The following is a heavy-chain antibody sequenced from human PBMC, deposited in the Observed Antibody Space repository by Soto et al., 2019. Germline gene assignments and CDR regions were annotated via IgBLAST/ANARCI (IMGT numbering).Heavy chain of an antibody. CDR3: ARQGDITMVQGNWFDP. Sequence: GESLKISCKGSGYSFTSYWISWVRQMPGKGLEWMGRIDPSDSYTNYSPSFQGHVTISADKSISTAYLQWSSLKASDTAMYYCARQGDITMVQGNWFDPWGQGTLVTVPS. V-gene: IGHV5-10-1*01. D-gene: IGHD3-10*01. J-gene: IGHJ5*02. CDR1: GYSFTSYW. CDR2: IDPSDSYT.